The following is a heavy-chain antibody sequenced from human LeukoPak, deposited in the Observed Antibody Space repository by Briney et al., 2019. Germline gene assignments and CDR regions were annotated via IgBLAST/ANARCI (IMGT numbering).Heavy chain of an antibody. D-gene: IGHD3-10*01. Sequence: GGSLRLSCAASGFTFLSYGMHWVRQAPGKGLEWVAFIRYDGSNKYYADSVKGRFTISRDNSKNTLYLQMNSLRAEDTAVYYCAKNRRRYYYGSGDNWFDPWGQGTLVTVSS. CDR2: IRYDGSNK. J-gene: IGHJ5*02. CDR3: AKNRRRYYYGSGDNWFDP. CDR1: GFTFLSYG. V-gene: IGHV3-30*02.